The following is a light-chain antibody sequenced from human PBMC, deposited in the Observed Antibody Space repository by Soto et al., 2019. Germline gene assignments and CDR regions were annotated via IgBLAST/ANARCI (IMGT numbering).Light chain of an antibody. V-gene: IGLV1-51*01. CDR2: DNN. Sequence: QSVLTQPPSVSAAPGHWVTISCSGSSSNIGNNYVSWYQQLPGTAPKLLIYDNNQRPLGIPGRFSGSTSGTSATLGITGLQTGDEGDYYCGTWDSSLSAVVFGGGTKLTVL. J-gene: IGLJ2*01. CDR3: GTWDSSLSAVV. CDR1: SSNIGNNY.